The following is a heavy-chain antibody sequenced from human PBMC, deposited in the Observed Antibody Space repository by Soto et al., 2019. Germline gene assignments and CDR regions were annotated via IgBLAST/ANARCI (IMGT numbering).Heavy chain of an antibody. CDR2: ISYDGSNK. Sequence: QVQLVESGGGVVQPGRSLRLSCAASGFTFSSYGMPWVRQAPGKGLEWVAVISYDGSNKYYADSVKGRFTISRDNSKNTLYLQMNSLRAEDTAVYYCAKEYSSSWSTFDYWGQGTLVTVSS. CDR1: GFTFSSYG. J-gene: IGHJ4*02. D-gene: IGHD6-13*01. CDR3: AKEYSSSWSTFDY. V-gene: IGHV3-30*18.